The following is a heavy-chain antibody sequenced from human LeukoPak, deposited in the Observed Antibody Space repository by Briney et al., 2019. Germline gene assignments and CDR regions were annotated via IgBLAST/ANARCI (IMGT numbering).Heavy chain of an antibody. CDR3: ARDNSISISVYFDA. J-gene: IGHJ4*02. V-gene: IGHV4-38-2*02. D-gene: IGHD2-21*01. Sequence: SGTLSLTCTVSGYSISNGYYWSCLRQAPGKGLGWIGSFFRSENTYYNPSLKSRVTISIDTYKHQFSMELSSVTAADTAVYYCARDNSISISVYFDAGGQGTPVIVSS. CDR2: FFRSENT. CDR1: GYSISNGYY.